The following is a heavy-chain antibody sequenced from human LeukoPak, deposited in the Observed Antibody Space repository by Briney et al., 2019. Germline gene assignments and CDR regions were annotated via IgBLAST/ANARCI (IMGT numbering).Heavy chain of an antibody. CDR1: GGTFSSYA. D-gene: IGHD3-3*01. Sequence: ASVKVSCKASGGTFSSYAISWVRQAPGQGLEWMGGIIPIFGTANYAQKFQGRVTITTDESTSTAYMELSSLRSEDTAVYYCARVSFGVAYYYYMDVWGKGTTVTVSS. V-gene: IGHV1-69*05. CDR2: IIPIFGTA. CDR3: ARVSFGVAYYYYMDV. J-gene: IGHJ6*03.